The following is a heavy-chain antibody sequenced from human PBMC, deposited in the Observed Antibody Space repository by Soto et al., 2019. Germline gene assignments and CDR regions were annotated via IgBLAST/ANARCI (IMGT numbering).Heavy chain of an antibody. Sequence: EVQLLESGGGLVQPGGSLRLSCAASGFTFSSYAMSWVRQAPGKGLEWVSAISGSGGSTYYADSVKGRFTISRDNSKNTLYLQMNSLRAEDTAVYYCAKEGLYGDYVYWYFDLWGRGTLVTVSS. J-gene: IGHJ2*01. CDR1: GFTFSSYA. D-gene: IGHD4-17*01. CDR3: AKEGLYGDYVYWYFDL. V-gene: IGHV3-23*01. CDR2: ISGSGGST.